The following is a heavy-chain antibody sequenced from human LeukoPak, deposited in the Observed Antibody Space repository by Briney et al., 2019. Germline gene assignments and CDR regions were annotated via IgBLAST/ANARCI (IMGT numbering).Heavy chain of an antibody. J-gene: IGHJ5*02. CDR2: IYYSGST. V-gene: IGHV4-59*01. CDR1: GGSISSYY. D-gene: IGHD1-26*01. CDR3: ARDRPESGSNYPTYENWFDP. Sequence: SETLSLTCIVSGGSISSYYWSWIRQPPGKGLEWIGYIYYSGSTNYNPSLKSRVTISVDTSKNQFSLKLSSVTAADTAVYYCARDRPESGSNYPTYENWFDPWGQGTLVTVSS.